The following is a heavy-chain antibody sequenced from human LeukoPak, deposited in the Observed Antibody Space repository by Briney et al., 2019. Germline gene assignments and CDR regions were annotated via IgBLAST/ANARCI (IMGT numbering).Heavy chain of an antibody. Sequence: ASVKVSCKASEYTSTDYYLHWVRQAPGQGFEWMGWINPVSGGTNYVQKFQGRVTMTRDTSISTAYMELSRLRSDDTAVYYCARANFLSCSSTSCLFDYWGQGTLVTVSS. CDR2: INPVSGGT. D-gene: IGHD2-2*01. J-gene: IGHJ4*02. CDR3: ARANFLSCSSTSCLFDY. V-gene: IGHV1-2*02. CDR1: EYTSTDYY.